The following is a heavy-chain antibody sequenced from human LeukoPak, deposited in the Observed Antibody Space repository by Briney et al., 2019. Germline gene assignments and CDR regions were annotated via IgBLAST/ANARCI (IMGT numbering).Heavy chain of an antibody. V-gene: IGHV3-33*01. J-gene: IGHJ4*02. CDR2: IWYDGSNK. D-gene: IGHD4-11*01. Sequence: PGRSLRLSCAASGFTFSSYCMHWVRQAPGKGLEWVAGIWYDGSNKYCADSVKGRFTISRDNSKNTLYLQMNSLRAEDTAVYYCARSPADYSIYYFDRWGEGTLVSVPS. CDR1: GFTFSSYC. CDR3: ARSPADYSIYYFDR.